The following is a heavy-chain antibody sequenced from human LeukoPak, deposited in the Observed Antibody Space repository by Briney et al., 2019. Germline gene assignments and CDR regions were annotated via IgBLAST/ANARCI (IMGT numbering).Heavy chain of an antibody. J-gene: IGHJ4*02. CDR1: GYTFTGYY. CDR2: INPHSGGR. V-gene: IGHV1-2*02. CDR3: AKVRDRLSSFYPAA. Sequence: ASVKVSCKASGYTFTGYYMHWVRQAPGQGLEWMGWINPHSGGRNLAQKFQGRVTMTRDTSITTAYLELSGLTSDDTAMYYCAKVRDRLSSFYPAAWGQGTLVSVSS. D-gene: IGHD6-13*01.